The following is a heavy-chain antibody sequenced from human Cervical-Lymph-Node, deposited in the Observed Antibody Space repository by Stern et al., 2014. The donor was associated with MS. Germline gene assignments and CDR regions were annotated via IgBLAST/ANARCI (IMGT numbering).Heavy chain of an antibody. CDR2: VYYSGPT. D-gene: IGHD3/OR15-3a*01. Sequence: KESGPGLVKPSETLSLTCDVSGFSIYNYHRSWVRQPPGKGLEWIGNVYYSGPTNYNASLKSRLTMSADTSKNQFSLKLRSVTAADTAVYYCARLGLLPWYFDIWGRGALVTVSS. V-gene: IGHV4-59*12. CDR1: GFSIYNYH. J-gene: IGHJ2*01. CDR3: ARLGLLPWYFDI.